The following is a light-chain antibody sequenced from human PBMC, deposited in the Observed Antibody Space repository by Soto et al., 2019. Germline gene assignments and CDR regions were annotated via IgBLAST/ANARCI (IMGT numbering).Light chain of an antibody. CDR3: QLYYGAAQLV. CDR2: SAT. J-gene: IGLJ3*02. V-gene: IGLV7-43*01. Sequence: QAVVTQEPSLTVSPGGTVTLTCASSTGAVTSGHSPNWFQQKPGQAPRPLIYSATNRHSWTPARFSGSLLGGKAALTLSTVQPEDEAEYFCQLYYGAAQLVFGGGTKLTVL. CDR1: TGAVTSGHS.